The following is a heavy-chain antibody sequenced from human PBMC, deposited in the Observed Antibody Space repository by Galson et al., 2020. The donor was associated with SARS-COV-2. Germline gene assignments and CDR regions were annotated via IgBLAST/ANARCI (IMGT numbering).Heavy chain of an antibody. Sequence: ASVKVSCKASGYTFTSYGISWVRQAPGQGLEWMGWISAYNGNTNYAQKLQGRVTMTTDTSTSTAYMERRSLRSDDTAVYYCARDHVYCSGGSCYPNWFDPWGQGTLVTVSS. V-gene: IGHV1-18*01. CDR3: ARDHVYCSGGSCYPNWFDP. D-gene: IGHD2-15*01. J-gene: IGHJ5*02. CDR1: GYTFTSYG. CDR2: ISAYNGNT.